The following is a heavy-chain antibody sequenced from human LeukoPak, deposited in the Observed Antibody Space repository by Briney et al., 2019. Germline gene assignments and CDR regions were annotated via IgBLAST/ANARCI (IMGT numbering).Heavy chain of an antibody. Sequence: PGGSLRLSCAASGFTFSSYGMHWVRLAPGKGLEWVAVISYDGSNKYYADSVKGRFTISRDNSKNTLYLQMNSLRAEDTAVYYCAKDLTELVLFYFDYWGQGTLVTVSS. D-gene: IGHD6-13*01. CDR1: GFTFSSYG. CDR2: ISYDGSNK. V-gene: IGHV3-30*18. CDR3: AKDLTELVLFYFDY. J-gene: IGHJ4*02.